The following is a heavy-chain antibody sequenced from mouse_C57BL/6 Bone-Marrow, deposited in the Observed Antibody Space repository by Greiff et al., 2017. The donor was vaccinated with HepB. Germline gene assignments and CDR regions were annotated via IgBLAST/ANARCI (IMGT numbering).Heavy chain of an antibody. CDR2: IYPRSGNT. J-gene: IGHJ2*01. Sequence: VQRVESGAELARPGASVKLSCKASGYTFTSYGISWVKQRTGQGLEWIGEIYPRSGNTYYNEKFKGKATLTADKSSSTAYMELRSLTSEDSAVYFCATPITTATFDYWGQGTTLTVSS. V-gene: IGHV1-81*01. D-gene: IGHD1-1*01. CDR3: ATPITTATFDY. CDR1: GYTFTSYG.